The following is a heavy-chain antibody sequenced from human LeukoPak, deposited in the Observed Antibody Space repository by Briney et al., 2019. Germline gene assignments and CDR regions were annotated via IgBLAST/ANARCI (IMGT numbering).Heavy chain of an antibody. CDR2: IYTTGNT. V-gene: IGHV4-4*07. CDR3: ARNRYYYGSGNYGVPNWFDP. D-gene: IGHD3-10*01. Sequence: SETLSLTCTVSGGSISSYYWSWIRQPAGKGLECIGPIYTTGNTNYNPSPKSRVTMSVDTSKNQFSLKLSSVTVADTAVYYCARNRYYYGSGNYGVPNWFDPWGQGTLVTVSS. J-gene: IGHJ5*02. CDR1: GGSISSYY.